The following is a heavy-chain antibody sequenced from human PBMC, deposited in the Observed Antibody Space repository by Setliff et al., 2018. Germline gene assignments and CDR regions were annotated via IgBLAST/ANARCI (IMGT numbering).Heavy chain of an antibody. D-gene: IGHD1-26*01. CDR3: ARDLLYSGSYFGYYYGMDV. CDR2: INPNSGGT. J-gene: IGHJ6*02. Sequence: ASVKVSCKASGYTFTSYDINWVRQAPGQGLEWMGWINPNSGGTNYAQKFQGWVTMTRDTSISTAYMELSRPRSDDTAVYYCARDLLYSGSYFGYYYGMDVWGQGTTVTVSS. V-gene: IGHV1-2*04. CDR1: GYTFTSYD.